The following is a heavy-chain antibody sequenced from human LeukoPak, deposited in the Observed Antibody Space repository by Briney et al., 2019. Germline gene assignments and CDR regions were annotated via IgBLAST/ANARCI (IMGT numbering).Heavy chain of an antibody. D-gene: IGHD6-13*01. CDR2: IYYSGST. J-gene: IGHJ4*02. CDR1: GGSISSSSYY. V-gene: IGHV4-39*01. CDR3: ARGSWYGLDY. Sequence: SETLSLTCTVSGGSISSSSYYWGWIRQPPGKGLEWIGSIYYSGSTYYNPSLKSRVTISVDTSKNQFSLKLSSVTAADTAVYYCARGSWYGLDYWGQGTLVTVSS.